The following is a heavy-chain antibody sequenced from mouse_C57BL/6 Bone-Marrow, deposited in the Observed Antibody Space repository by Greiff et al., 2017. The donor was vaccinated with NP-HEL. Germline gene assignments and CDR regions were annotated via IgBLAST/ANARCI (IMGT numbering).Heavy chain of an antibody. J-gene: IGHJ3*01. CDR1: GFNIKDDY. CDR3: TTLYYYVPFAY. CDR2: LAPENGDT. V-gene: IGHV14-4*01. Sequence: EVQLQESGAELVRPGASVKLSCTASGFNIKDDYMHWVNQRPEQGLEWIGWLAPENGDTEYASKFPGPATITADPSSHTAYLKISSLTSEDTAVYYGTTLYYYVPFAYWGQGTLVTVSA. D-gene: IGHD1-1*01.